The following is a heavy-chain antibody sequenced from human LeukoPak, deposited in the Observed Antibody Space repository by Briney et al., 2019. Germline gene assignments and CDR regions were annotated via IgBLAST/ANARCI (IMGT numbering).Heavy chain of an antibody. CDR2: IYYSGST. J-gene: IGHJ4*02. D-gene: IGHD3-22*01. CDR1: GGSISSSSYY. V-gene: IGHV4-39*01. CDR3: ARRGYDSSGYYYAY. Sequence: SETLSLTCTVSGGSISSSSYYWGWIRQPPGKELEWIGSIYYSGSTYYNPSLKSRVTISVDTSKNQFSLKLSSVTAADTAVYYCARRGYDSSGYYYAYWGQGTLVTVSS.